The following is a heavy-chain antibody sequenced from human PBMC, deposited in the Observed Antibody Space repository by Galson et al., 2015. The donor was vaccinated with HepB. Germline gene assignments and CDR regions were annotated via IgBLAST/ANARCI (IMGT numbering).Heavy chain of an antibody. Sequence: SLRLSCAASGFTFSIYSMHWVRQAPGKGLEWVALISTDGGSEYYADSVRGRFTISKDSSKDSLYLQMNTLSAEDTGVYYCARVQEGTCYFGYWGQGTLVTVSS. V-gene: IGHV3-33*08. CDR1: GFTFSIYS. J-gene: IGHJ4*02. CDR2: ISTDGGSE. CDR3: ARVQEGTCYFGY.